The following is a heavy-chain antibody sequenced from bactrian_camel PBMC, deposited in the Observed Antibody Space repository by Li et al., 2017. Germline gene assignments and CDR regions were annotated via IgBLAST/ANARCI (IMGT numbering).Heavy chain of an antibody. CDR2: IDKGGTT. V-gene: IGHV3S53*01. CDR1: EYTFSGSS. CDR3: TRDRGLAVPAGSFDY. J-gene: IGHJ6*01. Sequence: HVQLVESGGGSVQAGGSLRLSCAASEYTFSGSSMAWFRQAPGKEREGVASIDKGGTTTYADSVKGRFTISRDNAKNTVNLELNSLKTEDTAMYYCTRDRGLAVPAGSFDYWAQGTQVTVS. D-gene: IGHD6*01.